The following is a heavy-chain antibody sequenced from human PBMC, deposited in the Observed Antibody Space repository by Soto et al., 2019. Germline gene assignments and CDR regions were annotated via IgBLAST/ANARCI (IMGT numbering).Heavy chain of an antibody. CDR1: GCSFTSYW. Sequence: GESLKISCQCSGCSFTSYWIGWVRQMPGKGLEWMGIIYPGDSDTRYSPSFQGQVTISADKSISTAYLQWSSLKASDTAMYYCARGRRYYYDSSGYLPIGFDYWGQGTLVTVSS. CDR3: ARGRRYYYDSSGYLPIGFDY. CDR2: IYPGDSDT. D-gene: IGHD3-22*01. J-gene: IGHJ4*02. V-gene: IGHV5-51*01.